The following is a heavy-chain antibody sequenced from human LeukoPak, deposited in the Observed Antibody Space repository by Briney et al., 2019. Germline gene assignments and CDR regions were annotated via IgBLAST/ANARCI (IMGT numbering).Heavy chain of an antibody. D-gene: IGHD3-10*01. J-gene: IGHJ6*02. CDR2: INHSGST. CDR3: ARSITMVRGATGYGMDV. CDR1: GGSFSGYY. V-gene: IGHV4-34*01. Sequence: SETLSLTCAVYGGSFSGYYWSWIRQPPGKGLEWIGEINHSGSTNYNPSLKSRVTISVDTSKNQFSLKLSSVTVADTAVYYCARSITMVRGATGYGMDVWGQGTTVTVSS.